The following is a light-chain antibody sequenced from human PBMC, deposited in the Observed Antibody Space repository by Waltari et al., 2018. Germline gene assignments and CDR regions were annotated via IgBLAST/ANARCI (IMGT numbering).Light chain of an antibody. J-gene: IGKJ1*01. CDR1: QSLGHF. Sequence: DVQMTQSPPSLAASVGDSVTITCRASQSLGHFVSWYQQKSGKAPSLLIYGASFLQDGVPSRFRGSGSGTDFTLNISDLRPEDSAIYFCQHSYNSPWTFGQGTRVEVK. CDR3: QHSYNSPWT. CDR2: GAS. V-gene: IGKV1-39*01.